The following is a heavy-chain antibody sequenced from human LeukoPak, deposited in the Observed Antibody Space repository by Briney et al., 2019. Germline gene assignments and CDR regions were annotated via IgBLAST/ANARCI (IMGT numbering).Heavy chain of an antibody. Sequence: GGSLGLSCAASGFTLSNYWMIHWVRQVPGKGLQWVSRINNDGNLKTDGRDTGYADSVKGRFTISTDNAKNTLYLQMNSLRAEDTAVYYCAKDRNRRIPSNFDYWGQGILVTVSS. CDR2: INNDGNLKTDGRDT. J-gene: IGHJ4*02. D-gene: IGHD1-14*01. CDR3: AKDRNRRIPSNFDY. V-gene: IGHV3-74*01. CDR1: GFTLSNYW.